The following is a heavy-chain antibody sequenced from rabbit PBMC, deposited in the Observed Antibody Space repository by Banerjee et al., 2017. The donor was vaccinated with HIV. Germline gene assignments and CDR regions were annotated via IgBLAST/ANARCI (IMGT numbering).Heavy chain of an antibody. CDR2: IYTGSGSA. V-gene: IGHV1S45*01. CDR3: ARDLAGVIGWNFNL. Sequence: QEQLEESGGDLVKPEGSLTLTCTASGFSFSSNTICWVRQAPGKGLEWIGCIYTGSGSAYYATWVNGRFTISKTSSTTVTLQMTSLTAADTASYFCARDLAGVIGWNFNLWGPGTLVTVS. CDR1: GFSFSSNT. D-gene: IGHD4-1*01. J-gene: IGHJ4*01.